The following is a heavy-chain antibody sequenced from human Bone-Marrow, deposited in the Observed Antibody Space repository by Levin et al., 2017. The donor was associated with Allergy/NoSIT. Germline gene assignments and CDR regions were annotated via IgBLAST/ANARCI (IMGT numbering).Heavy chain of an antibody. V-gene: IGHV4-30-4*01. D-gene: IGHD2-15*01. J-gene: IGHJ6*02. CDR3: ARQVVVVGATQYYYYGMDV. CDR2: INYIGST. CDR1: GGSISSGDYY. Sequence: SQTLSLTCTVSGGSISSGDYYWSWIRQPPGKGLEWIGYINYIGSTYYNPSLKSRVIISVDTSKNQFSLNLSSVTAADTAVYYCARQVVVVGATQYYYYGMDVWGQGTTVTVSS.